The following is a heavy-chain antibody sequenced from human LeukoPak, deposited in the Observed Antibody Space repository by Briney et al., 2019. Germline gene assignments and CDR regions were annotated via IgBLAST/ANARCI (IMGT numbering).Heavy chain of an antibody. CDR1: GYTFTIYD. Sequence: ASVKVSCKASGYTFTIYDINWVRQATGQGLEWMGWMNPNSGDTAYAQKFQGRVTITWNTSISTAYMELSSLRSEDTAVYYCARGRAARPRRHGSNWFDPWGQGTLVTVSS. CDR3: ARGRAARPRRHGSNWFDP. J-gene: IGHJ5*02. CDR2: MNPNSGDT. D-gene: IGHD6-6*01. V-gene: IGHV1-8*03.